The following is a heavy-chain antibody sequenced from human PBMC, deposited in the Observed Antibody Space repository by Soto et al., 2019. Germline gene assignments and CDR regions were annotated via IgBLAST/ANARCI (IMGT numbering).Heavy chain of an antibody. D-gene: IGHD6-19*01. J-gene: IGHJ3*02. CDR1: GGTFSSYA. CDR3: ARDPGGGSGWALGHDAFDI. CDR2: IIPIFGTA. Sequence: ASVKVSCKASGGTFSSYAISWVRQAPGQGLEWMGGIIPIFGTANYAQKFQGRVTITADESTSTAYMELSSLRSEDTAVYYCARDPGGGSGWALGHDAFDIWGQGPMVTV. V-gene: IGHV1-69*13.